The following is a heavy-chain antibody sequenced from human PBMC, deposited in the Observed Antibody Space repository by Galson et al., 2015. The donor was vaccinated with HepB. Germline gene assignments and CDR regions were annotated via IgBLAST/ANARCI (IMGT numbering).Heavy chain of an antibody. CDR1: GYTFSSYS. Sequence: SVKVSCKASGYTFSSYSITWVRQAPGQGLEWMGWINPNSRGTNYAQQFQGRVTMTRDTSISTVYMELNRLKSDDTAVYYCARGLSVVSGPSGWNGGWVDSWGPGTLVTVSS. D-gene: IGHD2-8*02. J-gene: IGHJ5*01. CDR2: INPNSRGT. CDR3: ARGLSVVSGPSGWNGGWVDS. V-gene: IGHV1-2*02.